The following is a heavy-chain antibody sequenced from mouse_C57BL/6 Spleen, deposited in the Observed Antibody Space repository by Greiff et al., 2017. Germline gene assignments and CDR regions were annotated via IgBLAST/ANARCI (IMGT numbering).Heavy chain of an antibody. D-gene: IGHD4-1*01. CDR1: GFTFSSYA. J-gene: IGHJ3*01. CDR2: ISSGGDYI. V-gene: IGHV5-9-1*02. CDR3: TSRELGQFAY. Sequence: EVKLVESGEGLVKPGGSLKLSCAASGFTFSSYAMSWVRQTPEKRLEWVAYISSGGDYIYYADTVKGRFTISRDNARKTLYLQMSSLKSEDTAMXYCTSRELGQFAYWGQGTLVTVSA.